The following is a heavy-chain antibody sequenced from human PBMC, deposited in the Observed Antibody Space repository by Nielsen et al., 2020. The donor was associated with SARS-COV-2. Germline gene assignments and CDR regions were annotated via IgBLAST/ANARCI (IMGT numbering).Heavy chain of an antibody. V-gene: IGHV1-69*13. Sequence: SVKVSCKASGGTFSSYAISWVRQAPGHGLEWMGGIIPIFGTANYAQKFQGRVTITADESTSTAYMELSSLRSEDTAVYYCARAGFGGYSYGRWGQGTLVTVSS. CDR3: ARAGFGGYSYGR. J-gene: IGHJ4*02. CDR1: GGTFSSYA. D-gene: IGHD5-18*01. CDR2: IIPIFGTA.